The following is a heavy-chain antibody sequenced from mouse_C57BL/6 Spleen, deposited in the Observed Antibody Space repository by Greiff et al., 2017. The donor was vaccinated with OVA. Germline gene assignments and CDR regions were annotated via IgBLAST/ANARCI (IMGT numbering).Heavy chain of an antibody. CDR2: INPSNGGT. CDR1: GYTFTSYW. V-gene: IGHV1-53*01. J-gene: IGHJ1*03. D-gene: IGHD2-5*01. CDR3: ASAYYSNWYFDV. Sequence: QVQLQQPGTELVKPGASVKLSCKASGYTFTSYWMHWVKQRPGQGLEWIGNINPSNGGTNYNEKFKSKSTLTVDKSSSTAYMQLSSLTSEDSAVYDCASAYYSNWYFDVWGTGTTVTVSS.